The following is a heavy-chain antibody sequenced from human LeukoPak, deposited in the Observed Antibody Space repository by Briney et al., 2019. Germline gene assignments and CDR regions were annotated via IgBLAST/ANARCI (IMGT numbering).Heavy chain of an antibody. J-gene: IGHJ4*02. CDR1: GFTFRNFW. CDR3: ARGDDFSGDH. CDR2: IHPEGNEK. Sequence: GGSPRLSCAASGFTFRNFWMSWVRQAPGRGLEWVANIHPEGNEKYHVESVKGRFTISRDNAKNSLFLQMNGLRVEDTAVYYCARGDDFSGDHWGQGTLVTVSS. V-gene: IGHV3-7*03. D-gene: IGHD1-1*01.